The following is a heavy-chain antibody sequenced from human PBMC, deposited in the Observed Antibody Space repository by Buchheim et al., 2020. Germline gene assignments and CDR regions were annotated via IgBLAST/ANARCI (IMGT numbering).Heavy chain of an antibody. CDR1: GFTFSSYS. CDR2: ISSSSSTI. V-gene: IGHV3-48*01. J-gene: IGHJ6*02. D-gene: IGHD3-10*01. CDR3: ARDVVRGTTYYGIDV. Sequence: EVQLVESGGGLVQPGGSLRLSCAASGFTFSSYSMNWVRQAPGKGLEWVSYISSSSSTIYYADSVKGRFTISRDNAKNSLYLQMNSLRAEDTAVYYCARDVVRGTTYYGIDVWGQGTT.